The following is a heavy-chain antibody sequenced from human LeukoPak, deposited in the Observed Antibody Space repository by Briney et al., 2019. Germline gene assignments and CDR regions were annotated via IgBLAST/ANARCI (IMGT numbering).Heavy chain of an antibody. V-gene: IGHV1-18*01. CDR3: ARGTYRDADAFDI. D-gene: IGHD3-16*02. Sequence: ASVKVSCKASGYSFTSFGLRWVRQAPGQGLEWMGWISTYNGNTNYAQKFQGRVTMTTDTSTTTVYMELRSLTSDDTAVYYCARGTYRDADAFDIRGQGTMVTVSS. J-gene: IGHJ3*02. CDR2: ISTYNGNT. CDR1: GYSFTSFG.